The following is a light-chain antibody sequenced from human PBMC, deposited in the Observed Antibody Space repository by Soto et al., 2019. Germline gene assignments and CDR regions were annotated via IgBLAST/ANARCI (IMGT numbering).Light chain of an antibody. CDR3: SSYTSTNTYV. Sequence: QSALTQPASVSGSAGQSMTSSCTGTSSDVDAYNHVSWYQQHPGKAPKLMIYEVSNRPSGVSNRFSGSKSGNTASLTISGLQAEDEADYYCSSYTSTNTYVFGTGTKVTVL. V-gene: IGLV2-14*01. CDR2: EVS. CDR1: SSDVDAYNH. J-gene: IGLJ1*01.